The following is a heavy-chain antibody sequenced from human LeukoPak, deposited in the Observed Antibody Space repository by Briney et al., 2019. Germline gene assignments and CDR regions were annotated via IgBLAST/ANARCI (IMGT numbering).Heavy chain of an antibody. CDR3: AREPDGNSDY. D-gene: IGHD1-14*01. V-gene: IGHV3-21*01. CDR2: ISSSSSYI. Sequence: GGSLRLSCAASGVTFSGYSLNWVRQAPGKGLEWVSSISSSSSYIYYADSVKGRFTISRDNAKNSLYLQMNSLRAEDTAVYYCAREPDGNSDYWGQGTLVTVSS. CDR1: GVTFSGYS. J-gene: IGHJ4*02.